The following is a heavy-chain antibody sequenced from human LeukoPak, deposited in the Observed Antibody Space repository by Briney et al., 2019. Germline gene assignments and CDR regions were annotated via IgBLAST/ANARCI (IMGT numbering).Heavy chain of an antibody. CDR3: TKDLPDYGDYIEGY. D-gene: IGHD4-17*01. Sequence: GGSLRLSCAASGFTFRSFAMSWVRQAPGEGLEWVSTISGSGGSTNYADSVKGRFTFSRDNSKNTLSLQMNSLRVEDTAVYYCTKDLPDYGDYIEGYWGQGTLVTVSS. CDR2: ISGSGGST. J-gene: IGHJ4*02. V-gene: IGHV3-23*01. CDR1: GFTFRSFA.